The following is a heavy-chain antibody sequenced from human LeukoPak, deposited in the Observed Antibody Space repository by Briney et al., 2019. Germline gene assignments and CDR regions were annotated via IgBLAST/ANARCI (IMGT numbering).Heavy chain of an antibody. CDR2: INEDGSAK. CDR1: GFTFSSSW. V-gene: IGHV3-7*01. J-gene: IGHJ4*02. CDR3: TRSRRDGNDY. D-gene: IGHD5-24*01. Sequence: PGGSLRLSCAASGFTFSSSWMSWVRQAPGKGLEWVANINEDGSAKYYVDSVKGRFTISRDNAKRSLHLQVNSLRAEDTAVYYCTRSRRDGNDYWGQGTLVTVSS.